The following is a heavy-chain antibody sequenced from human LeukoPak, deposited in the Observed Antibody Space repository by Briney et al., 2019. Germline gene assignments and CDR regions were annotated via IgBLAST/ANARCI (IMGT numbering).Heavy chain of an antibody. CDR1: GFTFSSYG. CDR2: IWCDGSNK. J-gene: IGHJ4*02. Sequence: QSGGSLRLSCAASGFTFSSYGMPWVRQAPGKGLEWVAVIWCDGSNKYYADSVKGRFTTSRDNSKNTLYLQMNSLRAEDTAVYYCARDYVAGSIDYWGQGTLVTVSS. CDR3: ARDYVAGSIDY. V-gene: IGHV3-33*01. D-gene: IGHD3-16*01.